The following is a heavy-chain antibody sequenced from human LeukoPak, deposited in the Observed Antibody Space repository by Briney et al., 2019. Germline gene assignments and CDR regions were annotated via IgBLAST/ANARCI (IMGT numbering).Heavy chain of an antibody. Sequence: ASVKVSCKASGYTFTSYDINWVRQATGQGLEWMGWMNPNSGNTGYAQKFQGRVTMTRNTSISTAYMELSSLRSEDTAVYYCARRTRDRPYYGGNRLDIWGQGTMVTVSS. D-gene: IGHD4-23*01. CDR1: GYTFTSYD. CDR3: ARRTRDRPYYGGNRLDI. V-gene: IGHV1-8*01. J-gene: IGHJ3*02. CDR2: MNPNSGNT.